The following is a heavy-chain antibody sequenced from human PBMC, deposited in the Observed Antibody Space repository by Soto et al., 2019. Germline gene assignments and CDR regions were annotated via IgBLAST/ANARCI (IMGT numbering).Heavy chain of an antibody. CDR1: GGSISSGGYY. D-gene: IGHD1-20*01. V-gene: IGHV4-31*03. Sequence: SETLSLTCTVSGGSISSGGYYWSWIRQHPGKGLEWIGYIYYSGSTYYNPSLKSRVTISVDTSKNQFSLKLSSVTAADMAVYYCARQYNRNWFDPWGQGTLVTVSS. J-gene: IGHJ5*02. CDR2: IYYSGST. CDR3: ARQYNRNWFDP.